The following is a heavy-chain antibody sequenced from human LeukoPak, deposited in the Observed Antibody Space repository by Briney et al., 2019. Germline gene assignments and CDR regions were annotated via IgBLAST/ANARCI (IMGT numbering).Heavy chain of an antibody. CDR2: MNPNSGNT. D-gene: IGHD3-10*01. Sequence: ASVKVSCKASGYTFTSYDINWVRQATGQGLEWMGWMNPNSGNTGYAQKFQGRVTMTRNTSISTAYMELSSLRSDDTAVYYCARLHMVRGPNWFDPWGQGTLVTVSS. CDR1: GYTFTSYD. CDR3: ARLHMVRGPNWFDP. V-gene: IGHV1-8*01. J-gene: IGHJ5*02.